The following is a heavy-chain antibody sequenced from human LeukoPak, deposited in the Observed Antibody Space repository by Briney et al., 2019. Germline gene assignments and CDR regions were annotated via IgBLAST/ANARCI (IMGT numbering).Heavy chain of an antibody. CDR3: TRRSYDSGSYYDGWYFDY. V-gene: IGHV4-34*01. CDR1: GGSFSGYH. J-gene: IGHJ4*02. Sequence: SETLSLTCAVCGGSFSGYHWNWIRQAPGKGLEWIGEINHNGNTNYNPSLKGRVTISVDTSKNQFSLKLNSVTAADTAVYYCTRRSYDSGSYYDGWYFDYWGQGTLVTVSS. CDR2: INHNGNT. D-gene: IGHD3-10*01.